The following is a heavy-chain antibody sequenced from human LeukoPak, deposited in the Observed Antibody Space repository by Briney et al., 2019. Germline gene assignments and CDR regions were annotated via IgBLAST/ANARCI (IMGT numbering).Heavy chain of an antibody. V-gene: IGHV5-51*01. D-gene: IGHD3-10*01. Sequence: GESLKISCKGSGYSFTSYWIGWVRQMPGKGLEWMGIIHPGDSDTRYSPSFQGQVTISADKSISTAYLQWSSLKASDTAMYYCARLAGSPTSGDAFDIWGQGTMVTVSS. CDR1: GYSFTSYW. CDR2: IHPGDSDT. CDR3: ARLAGSPTSGDAFDI. J-gene: IGHJ3*02.